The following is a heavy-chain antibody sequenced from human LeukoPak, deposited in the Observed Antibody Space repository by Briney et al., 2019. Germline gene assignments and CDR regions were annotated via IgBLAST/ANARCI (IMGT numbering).Heavy chain of an antibody. J-gene: IGHJ5*02. V-gene: IGHV4-34*01. CDR3: ARTHSSSPNWFDP. Sequence: TSETLSLTCAVYGGSFSDYYWSWIRQPPGKGLEWIGEINHSGSTNYNPSLKSRVTISVDTSKNQFSLKLSSVTAADTAVYYCARTHSSSPNWFDPWGQGTLVTVSS. CDR2: INHSGST. D-gene: IGHD6-6*01. CDR1: GGSFSDYY.